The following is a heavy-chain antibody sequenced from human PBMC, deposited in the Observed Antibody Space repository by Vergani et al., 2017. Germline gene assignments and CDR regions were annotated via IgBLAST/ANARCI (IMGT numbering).Heavy chain of an antibody. J-gene: IGHJ5*02. D-gene: IGHD3-10*01. CDR1: GYSFTSYW. Sequence: EVQLEQSGAEVKKPGESLKISCKGSGYSFTSYWIGWVRQMPGKGLEWMGIIYPGDSDTRYSPSFQGQVTISADKSISTAYLQWSSLKASDTAMYYCARLGYDYGSGSPLDPWGQGTLVTVSS. V-gene: IGHV5-51*03. CDR3: ARLGYDYGSGSPLDP. CDR2: IYPGDSDT.